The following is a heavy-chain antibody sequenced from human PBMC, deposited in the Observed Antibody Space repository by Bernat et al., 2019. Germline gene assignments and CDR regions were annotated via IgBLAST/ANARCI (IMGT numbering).Heavy chain of an antibody. CDR2: IYYSGST. CDR1: GGSISSSSYY. CDR3: ARASPPPPPSGGYREYDYYGMDV. J-gene: IGHJ6*02. V-gene: IGHV4-39*01. Sequence: QLQLQESGPGLVKPSETLSLTCTVSGGSISSSSYYWGWIRQPPGKGLEWIGSIYYSGSTYYNPSLKSRVTISVDTSKNQFSLKLSSVTAADAAVYYCARASPPPPPSGGYREYDYYGMDVWGQGTTVTVSS. D-gene: IGHD6-19*01.